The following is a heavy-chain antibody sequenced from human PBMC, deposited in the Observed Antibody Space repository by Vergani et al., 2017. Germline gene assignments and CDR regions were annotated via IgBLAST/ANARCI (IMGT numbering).Heavy chain of an antibody. CDR2: ISGSGGST. Sequence: VQLVESGGGVVQPGRSLRLSCAASGFTFSSYAMNWVRQAPGKGLEWVSAISGSGGSTYYADSVKGRFTISRDNSKNTLYLQMNSLRAEDTAIYYCAKDIRRGYSYGSFNYYYYGMDVWGQGTTVTVSS. CDR3: AKDIRRGYSYGSFNYYYYGMDV. V-gene: IGHV3-23*04. J-gene: IGHJ6*02. CDR1: GFTFSSYA. D-gene: IGHD5-18*01.